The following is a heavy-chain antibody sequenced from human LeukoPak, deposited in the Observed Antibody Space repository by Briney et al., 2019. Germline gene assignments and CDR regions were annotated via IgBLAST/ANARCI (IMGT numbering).Heavy chain of an antibody. V-gene: IGHV4-61*02. D-gene: IGHD5-12*01. J-gene: IGHJ2*01. CDR3: VRSNSGYDFYWYFDL. Sequence: SETLSLTCTVSGDPINRGSYYWSWIRQPAGKGLEWIGRIYSSGNTKYNPSLKSRVTVSADTSKNQFSLKLNSVTAADTAMYYCVRSNSGYDFYWYFDLWGRGTLVTVSS. CDR1: GDPINRGSYY. CDR2: IYSSGNT.